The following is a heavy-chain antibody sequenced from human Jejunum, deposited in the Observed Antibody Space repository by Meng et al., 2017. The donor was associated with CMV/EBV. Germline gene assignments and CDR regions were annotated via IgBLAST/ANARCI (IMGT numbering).Heavy chain of an antibody. J-gene: IGHJ4*02. CDR1: SLTTSGVG. V-gene: IGHV2-5*02. Sequence: SLTTSGVGVGLVRQPPGKALEWLVFIYWDNDKRYSPSLKSRLSITKDTSKNQVVLTMTNMDPVDTATYFCAHRVIGYMRDRNGGVFDYWGQGALVTVSS. CDR2: IYWDNDK. CDR3: AHRVIGYMRDRNGGVFDY. D-gene: IGHD1-14*01.